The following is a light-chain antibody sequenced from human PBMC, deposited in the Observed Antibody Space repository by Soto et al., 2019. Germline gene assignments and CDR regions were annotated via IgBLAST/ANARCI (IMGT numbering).Light chain of an antibody. J-gene: IGKJ3*01. CDR2: ETS. CDR1: QSVSSY. V-gene: IGKV1-39*01. Sequence: DIQMTQSPSSLSASVGDRVTITCRAGQSVSSYLNWYQQKPGKAPKVLIYETSNLQSGVPSRFSGSGSETDFTLTISSLQPEDFATYYCQQSHTLPFTFGPGTKVDIK. CDR3: QQSHTLPFT.